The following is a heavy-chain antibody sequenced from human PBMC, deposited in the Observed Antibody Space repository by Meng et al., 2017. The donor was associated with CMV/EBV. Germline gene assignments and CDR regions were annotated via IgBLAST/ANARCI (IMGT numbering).Heavy chain of an antibody. CDR2: ISSSSSYI. D-gene: IGHD6-19*01. V-gene: IGHV3-21*01. Sequence: GESLKISCAASGFTFSSYSMNWVRQAPGKGQEWVSSISSSSSYIYYADSVKGRFTISRDNAKNSLYLQMNSLRAEDTAVYYCARDSAEVTIAVAGRVSFDYWGQGTLVTVSS. CDR1: GFTFSSYS. CDR3: ARDSAEVTIAVAGRVSFDY. J-gene: IGHJ4*02.